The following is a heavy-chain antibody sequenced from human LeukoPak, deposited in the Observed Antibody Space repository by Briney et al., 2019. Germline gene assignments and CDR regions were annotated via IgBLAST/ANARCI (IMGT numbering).Heavy chain of an antibody. D-gene: IGHD5-18*01. V-gene: IGHV1-18*01. Sequence: ASVKVSCKASGYTFTSYGISWVRQAPGQGLEWMGWISAYNGNTNYAQKLQGRVTMTTDTSTSTAYMELRSLRSDDTAVYYCARDLNWPSYGYRGYYFDYWGQGTLVTVSS. CDR3: ARDLNWPSYGYRGYYFDY. J-gene: IGHJ4*02. CDR2: ISAYNGNT. CDR1: GYTFTSYG.